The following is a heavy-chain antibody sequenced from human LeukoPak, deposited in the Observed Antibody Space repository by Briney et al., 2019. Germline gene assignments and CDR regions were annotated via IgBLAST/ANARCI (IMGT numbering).Heavy chain of an antibody. J-gene: IGHJ4*02. Sequence: GGPLRLSYAASGFTFTSYRMTWARPAPGKRLDWVSYISSSITTIYYADSVKGRFTISRDNAKNSLYLQMNSLRDEDTAVYYCARDNDWAFHYWGQGTLVTVSS. V-gene: IGHV3-48*02. CDR2: ISSSITTI. D-gene: IGHD3-9*01. CDR1: GFTFTSYR. CDR3: ARDNDWAFHY.